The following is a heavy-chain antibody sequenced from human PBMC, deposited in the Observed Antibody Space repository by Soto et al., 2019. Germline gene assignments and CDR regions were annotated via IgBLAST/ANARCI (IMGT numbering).Heavy chain of an antibody. CDR2: IKIKTDGGTT. Sequence: EVQLVESGGGLVKPGGSLRLSCAASGFTFSNAWMSWVRQAPGKGLEWVGRIKIKTDGGTTDYAAPVKGRFTISRDDSKKTLYLQLNSLKTEDTAVYYCTAQGGGSRWFEGYFDYWGQGSLVAVSS. D-gene: IGHD6-13*01. V-gene: IGHV3-15*01. CDR3: TAQGGGSRWFEGYFDY. J-gene: IGHJ4*02. CDR1: GFTFSNAW.